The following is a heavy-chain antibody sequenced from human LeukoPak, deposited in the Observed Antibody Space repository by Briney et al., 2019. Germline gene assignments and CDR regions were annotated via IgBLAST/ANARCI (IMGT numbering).Heavy chain of an antibody. CDR3: ARTITGVFDY. Sequence: NPSETLSLTCAVYGGSFSGYYWSCIRQPPGKGLEWIGEINHSGSTNYNPSLKSRVTISVDTSKNQFSLKLSSVTAADTAVYYCARTITGVFDYWGQGTLVTVSS. D-gene: IGHD1-20*01. J-gene: IGHJ4*02. V-gene: IGHV4-34*01. CDR1: GGSFSGYY. CDR2: INHSGST.